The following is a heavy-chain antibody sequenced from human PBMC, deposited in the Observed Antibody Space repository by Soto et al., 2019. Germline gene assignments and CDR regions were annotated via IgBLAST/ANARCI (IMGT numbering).Heavy chain of an antibody. CDR3: ARSLPGTYGAFDL. D-gene: IGHD1-7*01. J-gene: IGHJ3*01. CDR2: ISGDGSST. CDR1: EFTFRSYW. V-gene: IGHV3-74*01. Sequence: GGSLRLSCAASEFTFRSYWIHWFRQSPGKGLVWVSRISGDGSSTNYADSVKGRFTISRDNAKNTVYLQIDSLRAEDTAVYYCARSLPGTYGAFDLWGQGTMVTVS.